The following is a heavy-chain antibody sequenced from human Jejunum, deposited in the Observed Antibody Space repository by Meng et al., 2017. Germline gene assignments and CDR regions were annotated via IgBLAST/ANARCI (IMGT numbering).Heavy chain of an antibody. J-gene: IGHJ4*02. CDR1: VYYVRRDNNF. D-gene: IGHD1-26*01. Sequence: LKAPWPGIEGCSTNLSLPCTVPVYYVRRDNNFWNWIRQPRAQGMELIGYVYYSGHTDYNPSLKRRVTISIEQSTNQFSLRLSSVTAADTAVYYCARVILYSGSYYFYFWGQGTLVTVSS. CDR3: ARVILYSGSYYFYF. V-gene: IGHV4-61*01. CDR2: VYYSGHT.